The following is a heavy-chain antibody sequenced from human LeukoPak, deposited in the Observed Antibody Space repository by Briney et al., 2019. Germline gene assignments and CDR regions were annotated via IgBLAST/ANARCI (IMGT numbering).Heavy chain of an antibody. CDR1: GGSISSGGYY. D-gene: IGHD3-3*01. Sequence: SETLSLTCTVSGGSISSGGYYWSWIRQHPGKGLEWIGYIYYSGSTYYNPSLKSRVTISVDTSKNQFSLKLSSVTAADTAVYYCARWEWLTHCYAFDIWGQGTMVTVSS. V-gene: IGHV4-31*03. J-gene: IGHJ3*02. CDR2: IYYSGST. CDR3: ARWEWLTHCYAFDI.